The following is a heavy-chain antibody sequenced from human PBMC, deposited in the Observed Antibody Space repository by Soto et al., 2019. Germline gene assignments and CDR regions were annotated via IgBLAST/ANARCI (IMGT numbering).Heavy chain of an antibody. Sequence: SETRSLTCTVSGGSISSYYWSWIRQPPGKGLEWIGYIYYSGSTNYNPSLKSRVTISVDTSKNQFSLKLSSVTAADTAVYYCARENYDSSGYYSTYYFDYWGQGTLVTVSS. CDR2: IYYSGST. D-gene: IGHD3-22*01. J-gene: IGHJ4*02. CDR1: GGSISSYY. CDR3: ARENYDSSGYYSTYYFDY. V-gene: IGHV4-59*01.